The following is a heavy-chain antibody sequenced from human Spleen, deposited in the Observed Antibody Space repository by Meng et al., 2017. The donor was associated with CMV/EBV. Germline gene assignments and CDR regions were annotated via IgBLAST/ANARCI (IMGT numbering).Heavy chain of an antibody. CDR1: EYSFTNYW. CDR3: ARLDYYSGSGSFNY. CDR2: IYPDDSDT. V-gene: IGHV5-51*01. D-gene: IGHD3-10*01. Sequence: GESLKISCKGSEYSFTNYWIGWVRQMPGKGLEWMGIIYPDDSDTRYSPSFQGQVTISADESISTAYLQWSNLKASDTAMYYCARLDYYSGSGSFNYWGQGTLVTVSS. J-gene: IGHJ4*02.